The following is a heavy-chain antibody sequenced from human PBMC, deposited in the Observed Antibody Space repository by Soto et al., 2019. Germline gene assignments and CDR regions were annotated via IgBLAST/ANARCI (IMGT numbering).Heavy chain of an antibody. D-gene: IGHD6-13*01. CDR1: GGSISSYY. J-gene: IGHJ4*02. V-gene: IGHV4-59*12. CDR2: IYYSGST. CDR3: ARGLGIAASGRPYYFDY. Sequence: PSETLSLTCTVSGGSISSYYWSWIRQPPGKGLGWIGYIYYSGSTNYNPSLKSRVTISVDTSKNQFSLKLSSVTAADTAVYYCARGLGIAASGRPYYFDYWGQGTLVTVSS.